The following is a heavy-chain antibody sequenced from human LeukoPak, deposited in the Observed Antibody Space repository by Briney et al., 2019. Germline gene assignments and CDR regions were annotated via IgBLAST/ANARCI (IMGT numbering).Heavy chain of an antibody. CDR3: ARGGDTIFWDNYYYMDV. J-gene: IGHJ6*03. CDR1: GYTFTSYD. Sequence: ASVKVSCKASGYTFTSYDINWVRQAAGQGLEWMGWMNPNSGNTGYAQKFQGRVTITRNTSISTAYMELSSLRSEDTAVYFCARGGDTIFWDNYYYMDVWGKGTTVTVSS. V-gene: IGHV1-8*03. D-gene: IGHD3-9*01. CDR2: MNPNSGNT.